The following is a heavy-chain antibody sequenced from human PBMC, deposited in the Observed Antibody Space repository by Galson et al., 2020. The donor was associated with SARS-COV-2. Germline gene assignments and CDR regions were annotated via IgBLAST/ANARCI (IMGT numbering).Heavy chain of an antibody. CDR3: AKPYCGGACYAVDFDY. V-gene: IGHV3-30*18. CDR2: MSYDGKKT. D-gene: IGHD2-21*02. J-gene: IGHJ4*02. Sequence: GESLKISCAASGFTFRNYGMHWVRQAPGKGLEWVAVMSYDGKKTYYADSVAGRFTISRDNSKNTLYLQMNSLRPEDTAVYYCAKPYCGGACYAVDFDYWGQGTLVTVSS. CDR1: GFTFRNYG.